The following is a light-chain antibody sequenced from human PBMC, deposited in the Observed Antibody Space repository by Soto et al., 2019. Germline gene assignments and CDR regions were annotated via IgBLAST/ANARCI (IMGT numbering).Light chain of an antibody. CDR3: QQYNNWGT. V-gene: IGKV3-15*01. J-gene: IGKJ1*01. Sequence: EIVMTQSPATLSVSPGERATLSCRASQSVSSNLAWYQQKPGQAPRLLIYGASTRATGIPARFSGSGSGTELTLTVRRLQSEDFAVYFCQQYNNWGTFGQGTKVEIK. CDR2: GAS. CDR1: QSVSSN.